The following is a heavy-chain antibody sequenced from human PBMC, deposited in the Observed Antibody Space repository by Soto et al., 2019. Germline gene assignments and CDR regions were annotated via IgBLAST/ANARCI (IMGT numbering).Heavy chain of an antibody. CDR2: FNPSGGST. J-gene: IGHJ4*02. D-gene: IGHD1-26*01. Sequence: DSVKVSCKASGYTFTSYYMHWVRQAPGQGPEWMGIFNPSGGSTTYAQKFQGRVTMTGDTSTSTVYMELSSLRSEDTAVYYCARDGPSGSYNLDQWGQGTRVTVS. CDR3: ARDGPSGSYNLDQ. V-gene: IGHV1-46*01. CDR1: GYTFTSYY.